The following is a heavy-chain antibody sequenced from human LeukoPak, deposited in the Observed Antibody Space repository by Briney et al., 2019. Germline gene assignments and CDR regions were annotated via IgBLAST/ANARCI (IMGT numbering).Heavy chain of an antibody. CDR2: IYYSGST. CDR1: GGSISSYY. D-gene: IGHD1-20*01. CDR3: ARDGGSITGTTYFQH. J-gene: IGHJ1*01. Sequence: SETLSLTCTVSGGSISSYYWSWIRQPPGKGLEWIGYIYYSGSTNYNSSLKSRVTISVDTSKNQFSLKLSSVTAADTAVYYCARDGGSITGTTYFQHWGQGTLVTVSS. V-gene: IGHV4-59*01.